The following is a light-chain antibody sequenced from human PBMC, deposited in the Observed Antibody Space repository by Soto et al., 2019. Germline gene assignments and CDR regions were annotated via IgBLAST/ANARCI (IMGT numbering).Light chain of an antibody. CDR2: DVT. CDR3: CSYAGSYTRYV. J-gene: IGLJ1*01. Sequence: QSALTQPRSVSGSPGQSVTLSCTGTGSDVGDFDFVSWYQQYLGEAPRVMIYDVTKRPSGVPDRFAASKSGNTASLTISGLQAEDEADYYCCSYAGSYTRYVFGSGTKLTFL. CDR1: GSDVGDFDF. V-gene: IGLV2-11*01.